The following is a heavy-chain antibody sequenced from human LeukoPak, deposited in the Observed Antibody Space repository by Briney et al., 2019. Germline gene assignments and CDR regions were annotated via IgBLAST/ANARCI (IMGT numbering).Heavy chain of an antibody. CDR1: GDSISSYY. CDR2: IYTSGST. J-gene: IGHJ5*02. Sequence: PSETLSLTCTVSGDSISSYYWSWIRQPAGKGLEWIGRIYTSGSTNYNPSLKSRVTMSVDTSKNQFSLKLTSATAADTAVYYCARSYCSGGSCLNWFDPWGLGTLVTVSS. D-gene: IGHD2-15*01. V-gene: IGHV4-4*07. CDR3: ARSYCSGGSCLNWFDP.